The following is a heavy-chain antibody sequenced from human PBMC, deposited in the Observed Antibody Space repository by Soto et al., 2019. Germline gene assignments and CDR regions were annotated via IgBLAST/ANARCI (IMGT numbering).Heavy chain of an antibody. J-gene: IGHJ4*02. Sequence: SVKVSCKASGCTFSSYAISWVRQAPGQGLEWMGGIIPIFGTANYAQKFQGRVTITADESTSTAYMELSSLRSEDTAVYYCARDGSPRGYSYGYLKRKYYFDYWGQGTLVTVSS. V-gene: IGHV1-69*13. CDR2: IIPIFGTA. CDR1: GCTFSSYA. D-gene: IGHD5-18*01. CDR3: ARDGSPRGYSYGYLKRKYYFDY.